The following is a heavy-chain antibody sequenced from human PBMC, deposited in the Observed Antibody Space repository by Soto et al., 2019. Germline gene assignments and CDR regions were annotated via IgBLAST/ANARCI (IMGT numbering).Heavy chain of an antibody. J-gene: IGHJ6*02. V-gene: IGHV1-2*04. CDR1: GYTVTAYY. CDR2: INPNSGGT. CDR3: ARMIAASGHYGMDV. D-gene: IGHD6-13*01. Sequence: QVQLVQSGAEVKKPGASVKVSCKASGYTVTAYYVHWVRQAPGQGLEWMGWINPNSGGTNYAQKFQGWVTMTRDTSISTAYMELSRLRFDDTAVYYCARMIAASGHYGMDVWGQGTTVTVSS.